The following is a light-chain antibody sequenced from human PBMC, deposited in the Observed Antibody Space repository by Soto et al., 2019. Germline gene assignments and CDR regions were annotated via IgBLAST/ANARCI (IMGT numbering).Light chain of an antibody. Sequence: QSALTQPPSASGSPGQSVTISCTGTSSDVGAYNSVSWYQQHPGKAPKLMIYEVIKRPSGVPDRFSGSKSDNTASLTASGLQAEDEAVYYCSSYAGSNTFVVFGGGTKLTVL. CDR1: SSDVGAYNS. J-gene: IGLJ2*01. V-gene: IGLV2-8*01. CDR3: SSYAGSNTFVV. CDR2: EVI.